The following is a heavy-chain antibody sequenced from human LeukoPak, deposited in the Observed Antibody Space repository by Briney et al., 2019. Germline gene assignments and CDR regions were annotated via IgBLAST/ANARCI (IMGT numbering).Heavy chain of an antibody. V-gene: IGHV3-23*01. J-gene: IGHJ3*02. CDR2: ISGSGGST. D-gene: IGHD5-12*01. CDR3: ARGGYSGYDRDAFDI. CDR1: GFTFSSYA. Sequence: GGSLRLSCAASGFTFSSYAMSWVRQAPGKGLEWVSAISGSGGSTYYADSVKGRFTISRHNSKNTLYLQMNSLRAEDTAVYYCARGGYSGYDRDAFDIWGQGTMVTVSS.